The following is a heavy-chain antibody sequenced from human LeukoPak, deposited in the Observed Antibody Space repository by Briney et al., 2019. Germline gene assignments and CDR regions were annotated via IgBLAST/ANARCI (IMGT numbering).Heavy chain of an antibody. Sequence: GGSLRLSCAASGFTFSNYAMIWVRQAPGKELEWVSSISGRGGSTYYAGSVKGRFTISRDNSKNTLSLQMDSLRSEDTAVYYCAKDSGVVVTAIPNYWGQGALVTVSS. CDR2: ISGRGGST. D-gene: IGHD2-21*02. CDR3: AKDSGVVVTAIPNY. J-gene: IGHJ4*02. CDR1: GFTFSNYA. V-gene: IGHV3-23*01.